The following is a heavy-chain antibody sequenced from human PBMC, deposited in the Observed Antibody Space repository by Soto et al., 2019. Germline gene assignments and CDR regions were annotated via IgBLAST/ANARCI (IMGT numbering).Heavy chain of an antibody. D-gene: IGHD6-19*01. J-gene: IGHJ4*02. CDR1: GFTFSSYA. CDR2: ISGSGGST. CDR3: AKRLSKWVAGIGLDY. Sequence: GGSLRLSCAASGFTFSSYAMSWVRQAPGKGLEWVSAISGSGGSTYYADSVKGRFTISRDNSKNTLYLQMNSLRAEDTAVYYCAKRLSKWVAGIGLDYWGQGTLVTVSS. V-gene: IGHV3-23*01.